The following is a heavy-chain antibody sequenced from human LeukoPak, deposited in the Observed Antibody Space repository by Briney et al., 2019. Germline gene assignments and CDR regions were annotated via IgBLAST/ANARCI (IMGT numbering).Heavy chain of an antibody. V-gene: IGHV3-11*01. Sequence: GGSLRLPCAASGFTFSDYYMSWIRQAPGKGLEWVSYISSSGSTIYYADSVKGRFTISRDNAKNSLYLQMNSLRAEDTAVYYCARDQKIGSGQYDYWGQGTLVTVSS. CDR3: ARDQKIGSGQYDY. J-gene: IGHJ4*02. CDR2: ISSSGSTI. CDR1: GFTFSDYY. D-gene: IGHD6-19*01.